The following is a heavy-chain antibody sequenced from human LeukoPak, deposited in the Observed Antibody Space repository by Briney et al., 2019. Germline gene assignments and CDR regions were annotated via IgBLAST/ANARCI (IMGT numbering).Heavy chain of an antibody. CDR3: ARGQNTRDYEFDY. J-gene: IGHJ4*02. V-gene: IGHV1-8*03. CDR2: MNPNSGNT. Sequence: GASVKVSCKAPGYTFTSYDINWVRQATGQGLEWMGWMNPNSGNTGYAQKFQGRVTITRNTSISTAYMELSSLRSEDTAVYYCARGQNTRDYEFDYWGQGTLVTVSS. CDR1: GYTFTSYD. D-gene: IGHD4-17*01.